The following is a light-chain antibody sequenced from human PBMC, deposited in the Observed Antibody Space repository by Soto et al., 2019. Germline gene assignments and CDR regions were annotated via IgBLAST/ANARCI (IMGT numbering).Light chain of an antibody. CDR3: SSDAGSRWV. CDR1: TSDVGIYNL. Sequence: QSALTQPASVSGSPGQSITISCSGTTSDVGIYNLVSWYQQHPGKAPKLVIYEVDKRPSGVSNRFSGSRSGNTASLTISGLQSEEEADYYCSSDAGSRWVFGGGTKLTVL. J-gene: IGLJ3*02. CDR2: EVD. V-gene: IGLV2-23*02.